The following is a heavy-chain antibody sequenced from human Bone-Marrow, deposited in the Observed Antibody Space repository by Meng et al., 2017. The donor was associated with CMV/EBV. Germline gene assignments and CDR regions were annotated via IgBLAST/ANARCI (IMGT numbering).Heavy chain of an antibody. D-gene: IGHD6-19*01. CDR1: GFTFSSYG. CDR3: AKEGSGWYYGMDV. V-gene: IGHV3-33*06. J-gene: IGHJ6*02. Sequence: GESLKISCAASGFTFSSYGMHWVRQAPGKGLEWVAVIWYDGSNKLYADSVKGRFTISRDNSKNTLFLQMNSLRAEDTAVYYCAKEGSGWYYGMDVWGQGTTVTVSS. CDR2: IWYDGSNK.